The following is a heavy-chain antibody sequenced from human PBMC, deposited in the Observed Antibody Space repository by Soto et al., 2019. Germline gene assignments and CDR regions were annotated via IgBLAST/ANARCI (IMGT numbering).Heavy chain of an antibody. CDR2: ISAYDGST. CDR1: GYTFTSYG. Sequence: GASVKVSCKASGYTFTSYGFSWVRQAPGQGLEWMGWISAYDGSTNYAQKFQGRVTMTTDTSTSTAYMELKSLRSGDTAVYYCARHNSQWPNWFDPWGQGTLVTVSS. CDR3: ARHNSQWPNWFDP. D-gene: IGHD1-1*01. V-gene: IGHV1-18*01. J-gene: IGHJ5*02.